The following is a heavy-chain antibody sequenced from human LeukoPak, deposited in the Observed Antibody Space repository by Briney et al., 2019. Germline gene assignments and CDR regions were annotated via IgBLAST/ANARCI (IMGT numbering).Heavy chain of an antibody. CDR2: ITTGDGNT. CDR3: AKGYSSSSNWFDP. Sequence: GGSLRLSCTASGFTFSSYTMTWVRQAPGKGLKWVSTITTGDGNTYYADSVKGRFIISRDNSKNTLYLQMSSLSAEDTAVYYCAKGYSSSSNWFDPWGQGTLVTVSS. CDR1: GFTFSSYT. J-gene: IGHJ5*02. V-gene: IGHV3-23*01. D-gene: IGHD6-13*01.